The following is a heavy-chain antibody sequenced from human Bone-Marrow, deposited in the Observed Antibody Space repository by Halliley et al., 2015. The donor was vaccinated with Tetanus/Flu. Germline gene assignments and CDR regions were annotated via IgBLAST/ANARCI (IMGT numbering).Heavy chain of an antibody. CDR3: AKVDTEHIVAVPAAVGFDP. D-gene: IGHD2-2*01. Sequence: FSRGRTHYNPPLKSRVTISVDTSMNQFSLRLSSVTAADTAVYYCAKVDTEHIVAVPAAVGFDPWGQGTLVTVSS. J-gene: IGHJ5*02. CDR2: FSRGRT. V-gene: IGHV4-59*01.